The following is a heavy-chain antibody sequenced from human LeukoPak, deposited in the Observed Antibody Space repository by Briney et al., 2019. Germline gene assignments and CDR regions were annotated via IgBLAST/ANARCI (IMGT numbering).Heavy chain of an antibody. CDR3: ARRDPQWLVPDAFDI. D-gene: IGHD6-19*01. V-gene: IGHV1-18*01. CDR2: ISAYSGNT. Sequence: ASVKVSCKASGYTFDDFGISWVRQAPGQGLEWMGWISAYSGNTNYAQKLQGRVTMTTDTSTSTAYMELRSLRSDDTAVYYCARRDPQWLVPDAFDIWGQGTMVTVSS. CDR1: GYTFDDFG. J-gene: IGHJ3*02.